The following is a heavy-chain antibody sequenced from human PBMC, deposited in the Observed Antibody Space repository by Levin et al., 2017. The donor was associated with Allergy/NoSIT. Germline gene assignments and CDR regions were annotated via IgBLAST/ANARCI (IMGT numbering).Heavy chain of an antibody. CDR1: GFKFGDYA. CDR3: TKDSETRVDTPLVTAFDS. D-gene: IGHD5-18*01. Sequence: GGSLRLSCAGSGFKFGDYAMHWVRQVPAKGLEWVSGITWNSGNIIYADSLKGRFTISIDNRKNSLYLQVNSLKPDDTALYFCTKDSETRVDTPLVTAFDSWGQGTLVTVSS. CDR2: ITWNSGNI. V-gene: IGHV3-9*01. J-gene: IGHJ4*02.